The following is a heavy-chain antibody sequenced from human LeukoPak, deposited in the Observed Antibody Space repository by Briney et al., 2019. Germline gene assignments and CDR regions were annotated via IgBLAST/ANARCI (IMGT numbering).Heavy chain of an antibody. CDR1: GLTLSDYY. D-gene: IGHD5-24*01. Sequence: GGSLRLSCEASGLTLSDYYMSWIRQAPGKGLEWISYISASGSTIYYADSVKGRFTISRDNAKNSLYLQMNSLRAEDTAVYYCASSGAQRWLHPGFDYWGQEPLATFSS. V-gene: IGHV3-11*01. J-gene: IGHJ4*02. CDR3: ASSGAQRWLHPGFDY. CDR2: ISASGSTI.